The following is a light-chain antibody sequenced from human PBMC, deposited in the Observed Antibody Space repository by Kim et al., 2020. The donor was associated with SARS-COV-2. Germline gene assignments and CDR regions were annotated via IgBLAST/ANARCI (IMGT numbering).Light chain of an antibody. CDR3: AVWDDSLKQGV. CDR2: GNN. V-gene: IGLV1-44*01. CDR1: SSNIGSNN. Sequence: SELTQPPSASGTPGQRVTISCSGSSSNIGSNNVVWYQQLPGAAPNLLIYGNNQRPSGVPDRFSGSRSGTSASLAISGLQSGDEADYYCAVWDDSLKQGVFGGGTQLTVL. J-gene: IGLJ3*02.